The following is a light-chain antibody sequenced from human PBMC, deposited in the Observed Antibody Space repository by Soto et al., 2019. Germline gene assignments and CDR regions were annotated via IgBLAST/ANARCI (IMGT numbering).Light chain of an antibody. Sequence: EIVLTQSPATLSLSPGDGATLSCRASQSVSNYLAWYQQKPGQAPGLLIYGASNRATGIPDRFSGSGSGTDFTLTISRLEPEDFAVYYCQQYHSSLWTFGQGTKVDIK. CDR2: GAS. CDR1: QSVSNY. CDR3: QQYHSSLWT. J-gene: IGKJ1*01. V-gene: IGKV3-20*01.